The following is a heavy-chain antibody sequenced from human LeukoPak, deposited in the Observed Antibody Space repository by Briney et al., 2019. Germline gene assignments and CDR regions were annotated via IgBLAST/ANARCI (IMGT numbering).Heavy chain of an antibody. D-gene: IGHD3-22*01. CDR1: GFTFDDYA. Sequence: PGRSLRLSCAASGFTFDDYAMHWVRQAPGKGLEWVSGISWNRASIGYADSVKGRFTLSRDNAKNSLYLQMNSLTAEDTALYYCAKAYDSSGYWGTGAFDIWGQGTMVTVSS. V-gene: IGHV3-9*01. CDR2: ISWNRASI. CDR3: AKAYDSSGYWGTGAFDI. J-gene: IGHJ3*02.